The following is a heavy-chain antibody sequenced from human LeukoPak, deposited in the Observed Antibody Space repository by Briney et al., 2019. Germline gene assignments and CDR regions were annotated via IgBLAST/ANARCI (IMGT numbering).Heavy chain of an antibody. D-gene: IGHD3-22*01. J-gene: IGHJ4*02. CDR1: GGFISSSSYY. CDR2: IYYSGST. Sequence: PSETLSLTCTVSGGFISSSSYYWGWIRQPPGKGLEWIGSIYYSGSTYYNPSLKSRVTISVDTSKNQFSLKLSSVTAADTAVYYGYYYDSSGYPYPDYWGQGTLVTVSS. CDR3: YYYDSSGYPYPDY. V-gene: IGHV4-39*07.